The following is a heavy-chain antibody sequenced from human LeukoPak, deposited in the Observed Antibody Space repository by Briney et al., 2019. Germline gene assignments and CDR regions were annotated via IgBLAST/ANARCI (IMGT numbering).Heavy chain of an antibody. Sequence: ASVKVSCKASGYTFTGYYMHWVRQAPGQGLEWMGRINPNSGGTNYAQKFQGRVTMTRDTFISTAYMELRRLRSDDTAVYYCARVFKGSGWYGEIDYWGQGTLVTVSS. J-gene: IGHJ4*02. V-gene: IGHV1-2*06. D-gene: IGHD6-19*01. CDR1: GYTFTGYY. CDR3: ARVFKGSGWYGEIDY. CDR2: INPNSGGT.